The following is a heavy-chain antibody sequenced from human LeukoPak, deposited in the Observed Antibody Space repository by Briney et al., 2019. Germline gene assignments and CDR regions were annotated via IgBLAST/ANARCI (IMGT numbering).Heavy chain of an antibody. CDR1: GGSINSDNYY. J-gene: IGHJ4*02. CDR3: AGNQHPYYFDS. V-gene: IGHV4-39*07. CDR2: IYYGGST. D-gene: IGHD2/OR15-2a*01. Sequence: SETLSLTCTVSGGSINSDNYYWGWIRQPPGKGLEWIGSIYYGGSTYYNPSLKSRVTMSLHTSENQFSLRLSSVTAADTAVYYCAGNQHPYYFDSWGQGTLVTVSS.